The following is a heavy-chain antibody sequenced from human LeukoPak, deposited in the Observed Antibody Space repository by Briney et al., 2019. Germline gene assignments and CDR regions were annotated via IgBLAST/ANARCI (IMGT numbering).Heavy chain of an antibody. CDR3: TRAIQGIADY. CDR2: INSDGNIT. CDR1: AFAFRNYW. V-gene: IGHV3-74*01. J-gene: IGHJ4*02. Sequence: GGSRRLACAASAFAFRNYWMHWVRQPPGKGLVWVSRINSDGNITTYADSVKGRFTISIDNAKNTLFLQMNSLRVEDTAVYYCTRAIQGIADYWGQGTLVTVSS. D-gene: IGHD6-13*01.